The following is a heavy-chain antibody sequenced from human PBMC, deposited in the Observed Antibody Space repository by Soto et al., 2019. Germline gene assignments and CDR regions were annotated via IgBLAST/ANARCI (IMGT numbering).Heavy chain of an antibody. CDR3: ARDKGRPQLGGNYYYITAV. Sequence: QVHLVQSGAEVKKPGSSVKVSCKVSGGTFNTYAISWVRQAPGQGLEWMGGIIPVFRAPDYAQKFQGRVTITADEWARTVDMELNGLRSEDTAVYYCARDKGRPQLGGNYYYITAVWGQGTSVTVSS. D-gene: IGHD3-3*02. CDR1: GGTFNTYA. J-gene: IGHJ6*02. CDR2: IIPVFRAP. V-gene: IGHV1-69*12.